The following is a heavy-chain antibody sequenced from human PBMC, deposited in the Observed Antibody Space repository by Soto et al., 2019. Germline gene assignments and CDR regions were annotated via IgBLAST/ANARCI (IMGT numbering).Heavy chain of an antibody. J-gene: IGHJ5*02. CDR1: GFTFSSYG. V-gene: IGHV3-33*01. Sequence: QVQLVESGGGVVQPGRSLRLSCAASGFTFSSYGMHWVRQAPGKGLEWVAVIWYDGSNKYYADSVKGRFTISRDNSKNPLYLQMNSLRAEDTAVYYCARGVVVAATLWFDPWGQGTLVTVSS. CDR3: ARGVVVAATLWFDP. D-gene: IGHD2-15*01. CDR2: IWYDGSNK.